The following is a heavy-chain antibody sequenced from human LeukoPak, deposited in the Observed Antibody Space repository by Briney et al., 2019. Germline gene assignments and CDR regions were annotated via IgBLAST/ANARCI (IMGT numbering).Heavy chain of an antibody. Sequence: GGSLRLSCAASGFTFSSYEMNWVRQAPGKGLEWVSYISSSGSTIYYADSVKGGFTISRDNTKNSLYLQMNSLRAVDTGVCYCAELGINMNGRVRGKGATLTISS. V-gene: IGHV3-48*03. D-gene: IGHD3-22*01. CDR1: GFTFSSYE. CDR2: ISSSGSTI. J-gene: IGHJ6*01. CDR3: AELGINMNGRV.